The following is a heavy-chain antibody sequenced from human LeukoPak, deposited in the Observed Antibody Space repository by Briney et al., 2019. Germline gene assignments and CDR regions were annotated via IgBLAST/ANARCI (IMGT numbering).Heavy chain of an antibody. V-gene: IGHV3-23*01. CDR2: ISSSGNT. J-gene: IGHJ4*02. CDR1: GFTFSRSA. CDR3: VKGRISEDGLDF. Sequence: GGSLRLSCAASGFTFSRSAMTWVRQTPGKGLDWVSSISSSGNTYYADSVKGRFTISRDNSKNMLYLQMNSLRAEDTAVYYCVKGRISEDGLDFWGQGTPVTVSS. D-gene: IGHD6-13*01.